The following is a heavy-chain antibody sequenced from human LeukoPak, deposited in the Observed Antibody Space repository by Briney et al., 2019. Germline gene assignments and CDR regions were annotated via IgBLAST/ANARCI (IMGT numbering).Heavy chain of an antibody. V-gene: IGHV1-8*01. CDR1: RYTLTAYD. CDR2: MSPNSGHT. CDR3: ARTPPKGDIDS. Sequence: GASVNVSCQASRYTLTAYDINWVRQATGHALEWLGWMSPNSGHTGYAQKFQGRVTFTTSTSISTAYMELNSLRPEDTAVYYCARTPPKGDIDSWGPGTLVTVSS. D-gene: IGHD2-21*02. J-gene: IGHJ4*02.